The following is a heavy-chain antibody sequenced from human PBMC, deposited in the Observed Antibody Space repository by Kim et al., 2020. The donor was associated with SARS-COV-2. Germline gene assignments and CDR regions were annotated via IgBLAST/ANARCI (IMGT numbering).Heavy chain of an antibody. V-gene: IGHV3-48*04. CDR1: GFTFSSYS. J-gene: IGHJ4*02. CDR2: ISSSSTI. Sequence: GGSLRLSCAASGFTFSSYSMNWVRQAPGKGLEWVSYISSSSTIYYADSVKGRFTISRDNAKNSLYLQMNSLRAEDTAVYYCARDFGSTGLFDYWGQGTLVTVSS. D-gene: IGHD3-9*01. CDR3: ARDFGSTGLFDY.